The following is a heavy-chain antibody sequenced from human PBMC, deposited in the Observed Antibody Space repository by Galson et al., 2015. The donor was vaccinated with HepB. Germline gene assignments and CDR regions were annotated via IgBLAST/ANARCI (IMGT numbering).Heavy chain of an antibody. D-gene: IGHD2-2*01. CDR2: FDPEDGET. CDR3: ATASSQLPLHDAFDI. V-gene: IGHV1-24*01. J-gene: IGHJ3*02. CDR1: GYTLTELS. Sequence: SVKVSCKVSGYTLTELSMHWVRQAPGKGLEWMGGFDPEDGETIYAQKFQGRVTMTEDTSTDTAYMELSSLRSEDTAVYYCATASSQLPLHDAFDIWGQGTMVTVSS.